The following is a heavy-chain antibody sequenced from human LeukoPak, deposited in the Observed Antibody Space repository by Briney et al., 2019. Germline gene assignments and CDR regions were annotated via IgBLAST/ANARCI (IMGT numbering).Heavy chain of an antibody. CDR2: IYYSGST. J-gene: IGHJ5*02. Sequence: SETLSLTCTVSGGSISSSSYYWGWIRQPPGKGLEWHGSIYYSGSTYYNPSLKSRVTISVDTSKKQFTLKLSSVTAADTAVYYCARHEKGFDPWGQGTLVTVSS. V-gene: IGHV4-39*01. CDR3: ARHEKGFDP. CDR1: GGSISSSSYY.